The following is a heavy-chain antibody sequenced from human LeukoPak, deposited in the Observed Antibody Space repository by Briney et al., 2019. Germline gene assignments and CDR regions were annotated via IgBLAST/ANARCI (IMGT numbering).Heavy chain of an antibody. CDR1: GGSISSSSYY. Sequence: SETLSLTCTVSGGSISSSSYYWGWIRQPPGKGLEWIGSIYYSGSTYYNPSLKSRVTISVDTSKNQFSLKLTSVTAADTAVYYCASQVRYDYGSGSRKYFDYWGQGTLVTVSS. CDR3: ASQVRYDYGSGSRKYFDY. CDR2: IYYSGST. J-gene: IGHJ4*02. D-gene: IGHD3-10*01. V-gene: IGHV4-39*07.